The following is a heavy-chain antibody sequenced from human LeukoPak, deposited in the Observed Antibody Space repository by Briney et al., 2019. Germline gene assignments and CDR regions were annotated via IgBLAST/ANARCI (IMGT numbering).Heavy chain of an antibody. D-gene: IGHD2-15*01. J-gene: IGHJ5*02. CDR3: ARDGDCSGGSCYGWFDP. V-gene: IGHV1-69*05. Sequence: GASVKVSCKASGGTFSSYAISWVRQAPGQGLEWMGGIIPIFGTANYAQKFQGRVTITTDESTSTAYMELSSLRSEDTAVYHCARDGDCSGGSCYGWFDPWGQGTLVTVSS. CDR2: IIPIFGTA. CDR1: GGTFSSYA.